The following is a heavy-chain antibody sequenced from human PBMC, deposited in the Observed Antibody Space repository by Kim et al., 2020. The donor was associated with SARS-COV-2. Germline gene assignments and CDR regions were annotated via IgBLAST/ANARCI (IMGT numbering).Heavy chain of an antibody. CDR2: IYYSGST. J-gene: IGHJ4*02. CDR3: AREGYCSGGSCYVDY. Sequence: SETLSLTCTVSGGSISSGGYYWSWIRQHPGKGLEWIGYIYYSGSTYYNPSLKSRVTISVDTSKNQFSLKLSSVTAADTAVYYCAREGYCSGGSCYVDYWGQGTLVTVSS. D-gene: IGHD2-15*01. CDR1: GGSISSGGYY. V-gene: IGHV4-31*03.